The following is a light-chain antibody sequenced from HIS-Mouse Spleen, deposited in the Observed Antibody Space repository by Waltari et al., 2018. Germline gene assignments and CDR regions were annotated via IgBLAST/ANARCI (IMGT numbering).Light chain of an antibody. CDR1: SSDVGGSTY. CDR2: EVS. J-gene: IGLJ1*01. V-gene: IGLV2-8*01. Sequence: QSALTQPPSASGSPGQSVTISCTGTSSDVGGSTYVPWYQQHPGKAPKLMIYEVSKRPSGVPDRFSGSKSGNTASLTVSGLQAEDEADYYCSSYAGSNNLGVFGTGTKVTVL. CDR3: SSYAGSNNLGV.